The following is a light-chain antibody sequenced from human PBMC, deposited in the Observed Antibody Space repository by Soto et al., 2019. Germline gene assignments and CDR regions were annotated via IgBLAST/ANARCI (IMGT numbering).Light chain of an antibody. CDR3: SSYTSSSTLVV. J-gene: IGLJ2*01. CDR2: DVT. CDR1: SSDVGGYNF. V-gene: IGLV2-14*01. Sequence: QSVLTQPASVSGSPGQSITIPCTGTSSDVGGYNFVSWYQQYPGKAPKLMIYDVTNRPSGVSNRFSASKSGNTASLTISGRQAEDEANYYCSSYTSSSTLVVFGGGTKLTVL.